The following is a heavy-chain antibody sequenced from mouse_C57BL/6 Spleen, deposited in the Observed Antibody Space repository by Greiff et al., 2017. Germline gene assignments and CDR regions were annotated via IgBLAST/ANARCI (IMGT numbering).Heavy chain of an antibody. Sequence: QVQLQQPGAELVMPGASVKLSCKASGYTFTSYWMHWVKQRPGQGLEWIGEIDPSDSYTNYNQKFKGKSTLTLDKSSSTAYMQLSSLTSEDSAVYYCARYGDVLMDYWGQGTSVTVSS. CDR1: GYTFTSYW. CDR2: IDPSDSYT. CDR3: ARYGDVLMDY. V-gene: IGHV1-69*01. J-gene: IGHJ4*01. D-gene: IGHD1-2*01.